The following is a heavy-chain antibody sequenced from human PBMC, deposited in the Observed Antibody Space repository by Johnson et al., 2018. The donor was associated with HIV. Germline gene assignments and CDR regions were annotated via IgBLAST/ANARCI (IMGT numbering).Heavy chain of an antibody. CDR2: ISYDGSNK. CDR3: AREFSFTPEAFDI. D-gene: IGHD1-14*01. V-gene: IGHV3-30*04. Sequence: QVQLVESGGGLVQPGRSLRLSCAASGFTFSSYAMHWVRQAPGKGLEWVAVISYDGSNKYYADSVKGRFTISRDNSKNTLYLQMNSLRAEDTAVYYCAREFSFTPEAFDIWGQGTMVTVSS. J-gene: IGHJ3*02. CDR1: GFTFSSYA.